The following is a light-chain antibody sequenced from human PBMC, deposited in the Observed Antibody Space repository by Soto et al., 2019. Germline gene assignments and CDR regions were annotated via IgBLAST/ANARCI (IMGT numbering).Light chain of an antibody. CDR3: QQYDSSPKT. V-gene: IGKV3-20*01. CDR1: QSVSSY. CDR2: GAS. J-gene: IGKJ1*01. Sequence: EIGLTQSPATLSLSPGERATLSCRASQSVSSYLAWYQQKPGQAPRLLIYGASSRATGIPDRFSGSGSGTDFTLTISSLEPEDFAVYYCQQYDSSPKTFGQGTKVDI.